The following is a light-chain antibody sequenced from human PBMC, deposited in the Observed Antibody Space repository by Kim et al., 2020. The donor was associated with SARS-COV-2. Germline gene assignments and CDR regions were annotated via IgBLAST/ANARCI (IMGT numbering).Light chain of an antibody. Sequence: PGERATLACRATESVSSNVIAWYQQKPGLTPRLLVYGTSTRASGIPDRFSGSGSGTDFTLTISKLDPEDFAVYYCHQYSRSPPWTFGQGTKVDIK. CDR1: ESVSSNV. CDR3: HQYSRSPPWT. J-gene: IGKJ1*01. V-gene: IGKV3-20*01. CDR2: GTS.